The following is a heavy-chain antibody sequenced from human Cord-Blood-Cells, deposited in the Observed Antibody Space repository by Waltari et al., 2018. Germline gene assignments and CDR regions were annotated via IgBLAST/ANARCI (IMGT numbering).Heavy chain of an antibody. D-gene: IGHD6-6*01. J-gene: IGHJ3*02. CDR3: ARLPMRAARDAFDI. Sequence: EVQLVQSGAEVKKPGESLTISCKVFGYSFTNTRIGRMRQVPGKGLEWMGISYPGDSDTRYSPSFQGQVTISADKSISTAYLQWSSLKASDTAMYYCARLPMRAARDAFDIWGQGTMVTVSS. V-gene: IGHV5-51*03. CDR2: SYPGDSDT. CDR1: GYSFTNTR.